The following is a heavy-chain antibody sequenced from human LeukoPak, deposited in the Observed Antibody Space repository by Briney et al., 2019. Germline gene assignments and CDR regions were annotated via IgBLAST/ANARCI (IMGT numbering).Heavy chain of an antibody. J-gene: IGHJ2*01. D-gene: IGHD5-18*01. CDR2: ISISSSYI. Sequence: KAGGSLRLSCAASGFTFSSYSMNWVRQAPGKGLEWVSSISISSSYIYYADSVKGRFTISRDNAKNSLYLQMNSLRAEDTAVYYCAGAYYVGYSYGRNHYWYFDLWGRGTLVTVSS. V-gene: IGHV3-21*01. CDR1: GFTFSSYS. CDR3: AGAYYVGYSYGRNHYWYFDL.